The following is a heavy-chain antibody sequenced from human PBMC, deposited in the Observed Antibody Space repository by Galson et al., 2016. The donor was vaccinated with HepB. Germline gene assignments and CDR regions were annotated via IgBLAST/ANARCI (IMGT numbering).Heavy chain of an antibody. CDR1: GFSFSSSA. CDR3: AREASSWSHFDY. CDR2: ISIGSSYR. D-gene: IGHD6-13*01. V-gene: IGHV3-21*01. J-gene: IGHJ4*02. Sequence: SLRLSCAASGFSFSSSAMHWVRQAPGKGLEWVSSISIGSSYRYHADSVKGRFTISRDNAKNSLYLQMNSLRAEDTAVYYCAREASSWSHFDYWGQGTLVTVSS.